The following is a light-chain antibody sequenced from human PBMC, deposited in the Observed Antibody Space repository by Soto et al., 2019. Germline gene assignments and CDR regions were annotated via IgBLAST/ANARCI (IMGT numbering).Light chain of an antibody. J-gene: IGLJ2*01. V-gene: IGLV3-21*04. Sequence: SYELTQPPSVSVAPGKTARITCGGNNIVSKSVHWYQRKPGQAPLLVIYYDRDRPSGIPERFSGSNSGNTATLTISRVEAGDEGDYYCQVWDHSGDHPIFGGGTKLTVL. CDR2: YDR. CDR3: QVWDHSGDHPI. CDR1: NIVSKS.